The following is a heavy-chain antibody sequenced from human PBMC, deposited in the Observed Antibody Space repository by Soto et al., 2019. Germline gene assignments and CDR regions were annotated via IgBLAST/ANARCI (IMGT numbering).Heavy chain of an antibody. J-gene: IGHJ4*02. Sequence: QVQLVQSGAEVKKPGASVKVSCKASGYTFSSYHIRWVRRAPGQGLEWMGWISAYNGNTNYAQKLQGTVTMTTDTSTSTAYRALMSLRSAETAVYYSAKDGPPTHYWGQGTLVTVSS. CDR1: GYTFSSYH. CDR2: ISAYNGNT. V-gene: IGHV1-18*01. CDR3: AKDGPPTHY.